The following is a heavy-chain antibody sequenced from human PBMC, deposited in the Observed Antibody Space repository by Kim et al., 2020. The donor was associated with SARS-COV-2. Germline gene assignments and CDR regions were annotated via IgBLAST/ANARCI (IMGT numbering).Heavy chain of an antibody. CDR3: AKSPYIAVAGTHYFDY. CDR1: GFTFSSYA. J-gene: IGHJ4*02. CDR2: ISGSGGST. Sequence: GGSLRLSCAASGFTFSSYAMSWVRQAPGKGLEWVSAISGSGGSTYYADSVKGRFTISRDNSKNTLYLQMNSLRAEDTAVYYCAKSPYIAVAGTHYFDYWGQGTLVTVSS. V-gene: IGHV3-23*01. D-gene: IGHD6-19*01.